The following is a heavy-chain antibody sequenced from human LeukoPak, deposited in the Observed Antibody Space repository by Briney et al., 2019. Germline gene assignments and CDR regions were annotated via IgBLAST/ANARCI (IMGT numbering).Heavy chain of an antibody. D-gene: IGHD3-10*01. CDR1: GYAFTGYY. V-gene: IGHV1-2*02. Sequence: ASVKVSCKASGYAFTGYYMHWVRQAPGQGLECMGWMNLKSGGANYAQKFQGRVTMTRDTSITTAYMELSRLRSDDTAAYYCASKDYGSGDYGMEVWGQGTTVTVSS. CDR2: MNLKSGGA. J-gene: IGHJ6*02. CDR3: ASKDYGSGDYGMEV.